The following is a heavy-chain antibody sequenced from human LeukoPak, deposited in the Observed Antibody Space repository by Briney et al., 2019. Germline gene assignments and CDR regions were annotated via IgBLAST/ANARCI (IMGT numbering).Heavy chain of an antibody. V-gene: IGHV3-23*01. D-gene: IGHD3-16*01. CDR2: ISGSGGTT. J-gene: IGHJ4*02. CDR1: GFTFSTSA. CDR3: ATPYGGGSIYYFDY. Sequence: GGSLRLSCAASGFTFSTSAMHWVRQAPGKGLEWVSTISGSGGTTYYAGSVKGRFTISRDNSKNTLYLQMNSLRAEDTAVYYCATPYGGGSIYYFDYWGQGTLVTVSS.